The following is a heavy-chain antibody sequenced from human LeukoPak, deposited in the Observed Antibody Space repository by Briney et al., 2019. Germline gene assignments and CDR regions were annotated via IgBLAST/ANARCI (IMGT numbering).Heavy chain of an antibody. CDR2: IRYDGSNK. CDR1: GFTFSGSG. Sequence: GGSLRLSCAASGFTFSGSGMHWVRQAQGKWLEWVTFIRYDGSNKYYTDSVKGRFTISRDNSKNTLYLQMDSLRAEDTAVYYCARDYDFRSGYYSPTRGYFGYWGQGTLVTVSS. J-gene: IGHJ4*02. V-gene: IGHV3-30*02. D-gene: IGHD3-3*01. CDR3: ARDYDFRSGYYSPTRGYFGY.